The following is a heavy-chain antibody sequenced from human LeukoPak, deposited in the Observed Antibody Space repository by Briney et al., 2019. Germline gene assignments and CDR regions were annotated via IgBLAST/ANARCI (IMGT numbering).Heavy chain of an antibody. V-gene: IGHV5-51*01. CDR3: ACRDLTSTWSFP. CDR2: IYPGDSRI. J-gene: IGHJ5*02. D-gene: IGHD6-13*01. CDR1: GYSFTSYW. Sequence: GESLKISCQGFGYSFTSYWIGWVRQMPGKGMEWMGVIYPGDSRIRYNTSFQGQVTISVDKAISTAYLQWVSLKASDTAMYYCACRDLTSTWSFPWGQGTLVTASS.